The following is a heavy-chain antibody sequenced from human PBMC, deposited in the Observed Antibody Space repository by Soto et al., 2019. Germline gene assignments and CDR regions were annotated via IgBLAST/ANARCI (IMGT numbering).Heavy chain of an antibody. D-gene: IGHD2-2*01. CDR2: ISWDGGST. CDR3: AKDAGSIVVVRAAIIYGMDV. Sequence: GGSLRLSCAASGFTFDDYAMHWVRQAPGKGLEWVSLISWDGGSTYYADSVKGRFTISRDNSKNSLYLQMNSLRAEDTALYYCAKDAGSIVVVRAAIIYGMDVWGQGTTVTVSS. CDR1: GFTFDDYA. J-gene: IGHJ6*02. V-gene: IGHV3-43D*03.